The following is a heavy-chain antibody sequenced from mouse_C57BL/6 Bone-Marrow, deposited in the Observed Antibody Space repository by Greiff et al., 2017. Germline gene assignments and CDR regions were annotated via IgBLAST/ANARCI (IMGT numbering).Heavy chain of an antibody. V-gene: IGHV1-39*01. J-gene: IGHJ4*01. D-gene: IGHD1-1*01. Sequence: EVKLMESGPELVKPGASVKISCKASGYSFTDYNMNWVKQSNGKSLEWIGVINPNYGTTSYNQKFKGKATLTVDQSSSPAYMQLNRLTSEDSAVXYCARSDYYGSSPYYYAMDYWGQGTSVTVSS. CDR3: ARSDYYGSSPYYYAMDY. CDR2: INPNYGTT. CDR1: GYSFTDYN.